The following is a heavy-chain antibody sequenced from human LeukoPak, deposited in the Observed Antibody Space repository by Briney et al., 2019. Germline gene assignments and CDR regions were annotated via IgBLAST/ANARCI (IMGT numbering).Heavy chain of an antibody. V-gene: IGHV3-23*01. CDR3: AKEPREYCSSTSCPNWIDP. D-gene: IGHD2-2*01. J-gene: IGHJ5*02. CDR1: GFTFSSYV. CDR2: ISGSGGTT. Sequence: GGSLRLSCAASGFTFSSYVMTWVRQAPGKGLEWVSAISGSGGTTYYADSVKGRFTISRDNSKNTLYLQMSSLRAEDTAVYYCAKEPREYCSSTSCPNWIDPWGQGTLVTVSS.